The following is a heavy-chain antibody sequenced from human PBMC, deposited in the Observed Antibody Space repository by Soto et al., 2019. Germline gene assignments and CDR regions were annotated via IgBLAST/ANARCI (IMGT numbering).Heavy chain of an antibody. Sequence: QLQLVESGGGVVQPGRSLRLSCAASGFTFSSYGMHWVRQAPGKGLEWVAVIWYDGSNKYYADSVKGRFTISRDNSKNTLFPQMNSLRAEDMAMYYRAGDIRAYSNSRTPLGHYGMDVWGQGTTVTVSS. CDR2: IWYDGSNK. J-gene: IGHJ6*02. CDR1: GFTFSSYG. CDR3: AGDIRAYSNSRTPLGHYGMDV. D-gene: IGHD6-13*01. V-gene: IGHV3-33*01.